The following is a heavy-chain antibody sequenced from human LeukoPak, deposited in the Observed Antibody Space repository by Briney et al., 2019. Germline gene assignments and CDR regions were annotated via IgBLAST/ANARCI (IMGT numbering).Heavy chain of an antibody. J-gene: IGHJ4*02. Sequence: AGGSLRLSCGTSGFTFSDSWVSWFRQAPGEGLEWVASIKEDGSDKYYLDSVRGRFTISRDNAEDSLYLQLDDLRAEDTAVFYCARHLLRGQNFDYWGQGTLVTVSS. CDR2: IKEDGSDK. CDR3: ARHLLRGQNFDY. V-gene: IGHV3-7*01. CDR1: GFTFSDSW.